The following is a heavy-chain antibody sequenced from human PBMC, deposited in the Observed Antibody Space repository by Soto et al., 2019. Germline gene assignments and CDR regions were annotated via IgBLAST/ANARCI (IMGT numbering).Heavy chain of an antibody. CDR3: AREGTCSSTRYPTYFSFGIGV. D-gene: IGHD2-2*01. CDR2: ISAYNGNT. Sequence: QVQLVQSGAEVKKPGASVKVSCKASGYTFASYGISWVRQAPGQGLEWMGWISAYNGNTNYAQKLQGRVTMTTDTFTRTAYMEVRSLRSDDTAVYYCAREGTCSSTRYPTYFSFGIGVWGQGTTVTVSS. J-gene: IGHJ6*01. V-gene: IGHV1-18*01. CDR1: GYTFASYG.